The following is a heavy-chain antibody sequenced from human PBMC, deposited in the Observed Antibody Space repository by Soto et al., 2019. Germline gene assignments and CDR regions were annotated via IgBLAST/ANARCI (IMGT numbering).Heavy chain of an antibody. D-gene: IGHD6-13*01. CDR2: IDPSDSYT. Sequence: GESLKISCKGSGYSFTSYWISCVRQMPGKGLEWIGRIDPSDSYTNYSPSFQGHVTISADKSISTAYLQWSSLKASDTAMYYCARGTTRRAAAGRSGGDGMDGWGEGTNVTVS. V-gene: IGHV5-10-1*01. CDR3: ARGTTRRAAAGRSGGDGMDG. J-gene: IGHJ6*02. CDR1: GYSFTSYW.